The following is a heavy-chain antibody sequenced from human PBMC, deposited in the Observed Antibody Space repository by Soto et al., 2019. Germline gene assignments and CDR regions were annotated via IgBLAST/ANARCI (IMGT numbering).Heavy chain of an antibody. Sequence: QVQLVESGGGVVQPGRSLRLSCAASGFIFSTYGIHWVRQAPGKGLEWVAVISYDGSGKYYADSVKGRFTIYRNKSKNTLNRQRSSLRVDDTAIYYDAKDGRPYTLQFDNWFDPWGQGTLVTVST. CDR3: AKDGRPYTLQFDNWFDP. CDR1: GFIFSTYG. CDR2: ISYDGSGK. D-gene: IGHD3-16*01. J-gene: IGHJ5*02. V-gene: IGHV3-30*18.